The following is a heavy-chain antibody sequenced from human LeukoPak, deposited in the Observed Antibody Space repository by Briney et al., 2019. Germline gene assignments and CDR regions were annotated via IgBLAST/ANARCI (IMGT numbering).Heavy chain of an antibody. D-gene: IGHD3-3*01. J-gene: IGHJ6*02. CDR1: GGSISSYY. CDR2: SYGSGSA. Sequence: SGTLSLTCTFCGGSISSYYWNGIRQPAGKGLEWIGRSYGSGSARYNPPRNRRLSISVHTSKNQFSLKLSSVTAADTAVYYCARADDEDYYYGMDVWGQGTTVTVSS. CDR3: ARADDEDYYYGMDV. V-gene: IGHV4-4*07.